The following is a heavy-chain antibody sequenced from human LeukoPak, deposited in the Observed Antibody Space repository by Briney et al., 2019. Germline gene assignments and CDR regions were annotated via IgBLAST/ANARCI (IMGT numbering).Heavy chain of an antibody. Sequence: PGGSLRLSCAASGFTFSSYWMHWVRQAPGKGLVWVSRINSDGSSTSYADSVKGRFTISRHNAKSTLYLQMNSLRAEDTAVYYCARDSTPYGAVADTGIFDYWGQGTLVTVSS. D-gene: IGHD6-19*01. J-gene: IGHJ4*02. CDR2: INSDGSST. CDR1: GFTFSSYW. V-gene: IGHV3-74*01. CDR3: ARDSTPYGAVADTGIFDY.